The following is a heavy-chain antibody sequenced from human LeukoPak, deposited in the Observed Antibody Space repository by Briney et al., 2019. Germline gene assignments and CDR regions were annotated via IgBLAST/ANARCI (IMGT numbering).Heavy chain of an antibody. CDR3: ARGQGIRGYSGYFGY. CDR1: GGSFSGYY. Sequence: PSETLSLTCAVYGGSFSGYYWSWIRQPPGKGLEWIGEINHSGSTNYNPSLKSRVTISVDTSKNQFSLKLGSVTAADTAVYYCARGQGIRGYSGYFGYWGQGTLVTVSS. V-gene: IGHV4-34*01. CDR2: INHSGST. J-gene: IGHJ4*02. D-gene: IGHD5-12*01.